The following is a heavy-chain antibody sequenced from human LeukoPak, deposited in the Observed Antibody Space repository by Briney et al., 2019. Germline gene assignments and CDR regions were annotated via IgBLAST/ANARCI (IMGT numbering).Heavy chain of an antibody. Sequence: GGSLRLSCAASGFTFSSHGMHWVRQAPGKGLEWVADTSYDGSNKYYADSVKGRFTISRDNAKNSLYLQMNSLRAEDTAVYYCAREDSGWALGGQGTLVSVSS. CDR3: AREDSGWAL. J-gene: IGHJ4*02. CDR2: TSYDGSNK. CDR1: GFTFSSHG. V-gene: IGHV3-30*03. D-gene: IGHD6-19*01.